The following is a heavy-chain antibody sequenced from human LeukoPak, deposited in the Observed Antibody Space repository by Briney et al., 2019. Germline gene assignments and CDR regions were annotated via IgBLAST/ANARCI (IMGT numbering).Heavy chain of an antibody. Sequence: SQTLSLTCTVSGGSISSGDYYWSWIRQPPGKGLEWIGYIYYSGSTYYNPSLKSRVTISVDTSKNQFSLKLSSVTAADTAVYYCAGSYHCSGGSCYDYWGQGTLVTVSS. D-gene: IGHD2-15*01. J-gene: IGHJ4*02. CDR2: IYYSGST. V-gene: IGHV4-30-4*01. CDR3: AGSYHCSGGSCYDY. CDR1: GGSISSGDYY.